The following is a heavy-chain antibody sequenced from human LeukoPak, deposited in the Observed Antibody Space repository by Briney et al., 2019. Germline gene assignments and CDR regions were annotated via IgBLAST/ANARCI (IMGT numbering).Heavy chain of an antibody. CDR1: GFIFSDYY. D-gene: IGHD5-12*01. V-gene: IGHV3-11*01. J-gene: IGHJ4*02. Sequence: GGSLRLSCAASGFIFSDYYMSWIRQAPGKGLEWVSYISSSGSSIYYADSVKGRFTISRDNAKDPLYLQMNSLRAEDTAVNYCARDPGSGYEEHFDYWGQGTLVTVSS. CDR3: ARDPGSGYEEHFDY. CDR2: ISSSGSSI.